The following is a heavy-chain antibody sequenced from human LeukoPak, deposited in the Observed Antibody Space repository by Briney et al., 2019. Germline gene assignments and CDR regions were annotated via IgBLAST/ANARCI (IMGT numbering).Heavy chain of an antibody. D-gene: IGHD3-3*01. CDR1: GGSFSGYY. CDR3: ARVPRRPVRFLYRGQSANWYFDL. CDR2: INHSGST. J-gene: IGHJ2*01. Sequence: SETLSLTCAVYGGSFSGYYWSWIRQPPGKGLEWIGEINHSGSTNYNPSLKSRVTISVDTSKNQFSLKLSSVTAADTAVYYCARVPRRPVRFLYRGQSANWYFDLWGRGTLVTVSS. V-gene: IGHV4-34*01.